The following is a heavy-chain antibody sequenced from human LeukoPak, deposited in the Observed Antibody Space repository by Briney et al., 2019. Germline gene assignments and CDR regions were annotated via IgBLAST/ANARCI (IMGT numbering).Heavy chain of an antibody. CDR1: GYTFTGYY. Sequence: ASVKVSCKASGYTFTGYYMHWVRQAPGQGPEWMGWINPNSGGTNYAQKFQGRVTMTRDTSISTAYMELSRLRSDDTAVYYCARVRRSRAVAGIGWFDPWGQGTLVTVSS. J-gene: IGHJ5*02. V-gene: IGHV1-2*02. CDR3: ARVRRSRAVAGIGWFDP. D-gene: IGHD6-19*01. CDR2: INPNSGGT.